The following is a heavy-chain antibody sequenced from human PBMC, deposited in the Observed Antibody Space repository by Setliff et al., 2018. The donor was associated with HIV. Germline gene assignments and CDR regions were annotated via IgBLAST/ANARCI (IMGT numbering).Heavy chain of an antibody. Sequence: PGGSLRLSCAASGFTFSSHSMHWVRQAPGKGLEWVAVISHDGGNKYYADSVKGRFTISGDNSKNTLYLQMNSLRSEDAAVYYCAKDLRSYRCSIASCSHMDVWGKGTTVTVSS. J-gene: IGHJ6*03. CDR2: ISHDGGNK. CDR1: GFTFSSHS. D-gene: IGHD3-16*02. V-gene: IGHV3-30*18. CDR3: AKDLRSYRCSIASCSHMDV.